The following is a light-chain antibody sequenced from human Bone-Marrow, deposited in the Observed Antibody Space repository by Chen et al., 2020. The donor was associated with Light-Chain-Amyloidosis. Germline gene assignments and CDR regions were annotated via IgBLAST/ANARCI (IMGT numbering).Light chain of an antibody. Sequence: QSALTQPASVSGSPGRSITISCTGTIIGTFNLVSWYQQNPGNAPKLIIYEGSRRPSVSDRFSGSTSGTTASLTISGLQTDDEADYYCCSYGGYSTFVFGGGTKLTVL. CDR2: EGS. CDR3: CSYGGYSTFV. J-gene: IGLJ2*01. CDR1: IIGTFNL. V-gene: IGLV2-23*03.